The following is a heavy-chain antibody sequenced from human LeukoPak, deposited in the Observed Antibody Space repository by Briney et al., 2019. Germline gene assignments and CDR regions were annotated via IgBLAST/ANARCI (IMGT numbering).Heavy chain of an antibody. CDR3: AIGVTDHYGDYEEECAFDI. V-gene: IGHV1-8*01. CDR1: GYTFTSYD. J-gene: IGHJ3*02. D-gene: IGHD4-17*01. Sequence: ASVKVSCKASGYTFTSYDINWVRQATGQGLEWMGWMNPNSGNTGYAQKFQGRVTMTRNTSISTAYMELSSLRSEDTAVYYCAIGVTDHYGDYEEECAFDIWGQGTMVTVSS. CDR2: MNPNSGNT.